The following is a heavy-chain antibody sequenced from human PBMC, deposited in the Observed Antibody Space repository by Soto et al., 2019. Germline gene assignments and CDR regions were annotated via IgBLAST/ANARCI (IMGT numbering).Heavy chain of an antibody. D-gene: IGHD2-15*01. CDR3: ARPNCSGGSCYHEFDY. V-gene: IGHV3-33*01. CDR1: GFTFSSYG. CDR2: IWYDGSNK. J-gene: IGHJ4*02. Sequence: AGGSLRLSCAASGFTFSSYGMHWVRQAPGKGLEWVAVIWYDGSNKYYADSVKGRFTISRDNSKKTLYLQMNFLRAEDSAMYYCARPNCSGGSCYHEFDYWGRGTLVTVSS.